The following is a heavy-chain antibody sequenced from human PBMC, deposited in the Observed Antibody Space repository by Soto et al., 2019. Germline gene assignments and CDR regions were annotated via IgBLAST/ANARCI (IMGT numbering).Heavy chain of an antibody. J-gene: IGHJ3*02. CDR1: GGSISSSTYY. D-gene: IGHD1-26*01. V-gene: IGHV4-39*01. CDR3: ARLRIEGTTYDALDI. Sequence: QLQLQESGPGLVKPSETLSLTCTVSGGSISSSTYYWGWIRQPPGKGLEWIVSIYYSGSTYSNPSLKSRVTISVDMSKNQFSLQLSSVTAADTAVYYCARLRIEGTTYDALDIWGQGTMVTVSS. CDR2: IYYSGST.